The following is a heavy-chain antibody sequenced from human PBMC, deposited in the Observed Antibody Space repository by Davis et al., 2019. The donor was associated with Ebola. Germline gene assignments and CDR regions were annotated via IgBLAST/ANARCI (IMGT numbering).Heavy chain of an antibody. CDR2: ISAYNGNT. V-gene: IGHV1-18*01. Sequence: ASVKVSCKASGYTFTSYGISWVRQAPGQGLEWMGWISAYNGNTNYAQKLQGRDTMTTDTSTSTAYMELRSLRSDDTAVYYCARDQTTVTTNWFDPWGQGTLVTVSS. J-gene: IGHJ5*02. CDR3: ARDQTTVTTNWFDP. D-gene: IGHD4-11*01. CDR1: GYTFTSYG.